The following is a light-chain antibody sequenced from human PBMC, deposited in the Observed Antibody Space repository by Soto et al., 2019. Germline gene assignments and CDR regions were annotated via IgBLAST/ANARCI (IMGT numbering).Light chain of an antibody. J-gene: IGKJ1*01. CDR1: QSLLHSNGYNY. Sequence: DIVMTQSPDSLAVSLGARASISCRSSQSLLHSNGYNYLDWYLQKPGQSPQLLIYLGSNRASGVPDRFSGSGSGTDFTLKISRVEAEDVGVYYCMQALQTPAFGQGTKVDIK. CDR2: LGS. CDR3: MQALQTPA. V-gene: IGKV2-28*01.